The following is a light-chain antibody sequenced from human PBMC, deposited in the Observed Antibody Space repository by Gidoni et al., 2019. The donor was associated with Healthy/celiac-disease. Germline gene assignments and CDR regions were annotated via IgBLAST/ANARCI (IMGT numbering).Light chain of an antibody. CDR2: AAS. CDR3: KQSYSTPYT. J-gene: IGKJ2*01. Sequence: IQMTQSPSSLSASVGDRVTITCRESQSISSYLNWYQQKPGKAPKLLIYAASSMQSGVPSRFSGSGYGTDFNLTIRSLQPEDFATYYCKQSYSTPYTFGQGTKLEIK. CDR1: QSISSY. V-gene: IGKV1-39*01.